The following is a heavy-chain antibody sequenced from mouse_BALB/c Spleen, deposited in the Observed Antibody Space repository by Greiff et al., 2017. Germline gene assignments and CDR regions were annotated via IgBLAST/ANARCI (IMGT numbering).Heavy chain of an antibody. J-gene: IGHJ4*01. CDR1: GYTFTSYW. D-gene: IGHD3-1*01. Sequence: QVQLQQSGAELARPGASVKLSCKASGYTFTSYWMQWVKQRPGQGLEWIGAIYPGDGDTRYTQKFKGKATLTADKSSSTAYMQLSSLASEDSAVYYCAREAARATGYYYAMDYWGQGTSVTVSS. CDR2: IYPGDGDT. V-gene: IGHV1-87*01. CDR3: AREAARATGYYYAMDY.